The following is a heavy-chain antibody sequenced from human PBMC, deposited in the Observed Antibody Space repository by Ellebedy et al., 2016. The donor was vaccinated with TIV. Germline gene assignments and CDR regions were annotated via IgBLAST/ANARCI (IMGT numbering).Heavy chain of an antibody. J-gene: IGHJ4*02. CDR1: GFTFSSYS. CDR3: ARDALAPASFDC. Sequence: PGGSLRLSCAASGFTFSSYSMNWVRQAPGKGLEWVSFISSGSSNIYYADSVRGRFTITRDNAKNSLHLQMNSLRAEDTAVYYCARDALAPASFDCWGQGTLVTVSS. CDR2: ISSGSSNI. V-gene: IGHV3-21*01.